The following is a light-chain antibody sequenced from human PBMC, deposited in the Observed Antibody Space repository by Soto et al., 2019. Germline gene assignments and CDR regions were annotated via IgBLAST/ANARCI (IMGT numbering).Light chain of an antibody. CDR3: QQYLDTLLT. Sequence: DIVLTQSPATLSLSPGERASLSCRASQSVATSLAWYQQRPGQAPRLLLSAASTRATGIPARFSGSGTGTDFTLTISGLQPEDVAVYYCQQYLDTLLTFGGGTKVEIK. J-gene: IGKJ4*01. CDR2: AAS. V-gene: IGKV3-11*01. CDR1: QSVATS.